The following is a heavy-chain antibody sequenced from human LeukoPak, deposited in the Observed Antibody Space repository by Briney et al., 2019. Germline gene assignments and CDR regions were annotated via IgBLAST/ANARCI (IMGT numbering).Heavy chain of an antibody. CDR2: IYYGGRT. CDR3: ARRARGPVVVVAAYTWPPYMDV. Sequence: PSETLSLTCTVSGGSISSSNYYWGWIRQPPGKGLEWIGSIYYGGRTYYNPSLKSRVTISVDTSKNQFSLKLSSVTAADTAVYYCARRARGPVVVVAAYTWPPYMDVWGKGTTVTVSS. J-gene: IGHJ6*03. D-gene: IGHD2-15*01. V-gene: IGHV4-39*07. CDR1: GGSISSSNYY.